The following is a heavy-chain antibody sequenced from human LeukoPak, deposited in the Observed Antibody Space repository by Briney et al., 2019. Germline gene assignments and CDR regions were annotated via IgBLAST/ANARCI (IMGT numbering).Heavy chain of an antibody. J-gene: IGHJ4*02. CDR2: IIPIFGTA. CDR1: GGTFSSYA. D-gene: IGHD6-6*01. V-gene: IGHV1-69*05. CDR3: ARDSGASSSDPIFDY. Sequence: ASVKVSCKASGGTFSSYAISWVRQAPGQGLEWMGGIIPIFGTANYAQKFQGRVTITTDESTSTAYMELSSLRSEDTAVYYCARDSGASSSDPIFDYWGQGTLVTVSS.